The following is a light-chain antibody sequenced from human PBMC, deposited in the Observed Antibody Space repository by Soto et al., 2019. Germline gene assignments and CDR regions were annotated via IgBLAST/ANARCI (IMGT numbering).Light chain of an antibody. CDR2: GAS. V-gene: IGKV3-15*01. CDR3: QQYWHWPRT. J-gene: IGKJ1*01. CDR1: ESVSRN. Sequence: EIVVTQSPVTLSVSPGERVTLSCRASESVSRNLAWYQQKPGQTPRLLIYGASTRATGVPARFSGSGSGTDVILAITSLQSEDFAVYYCQQYWHWPRTFGQGTRVEI.